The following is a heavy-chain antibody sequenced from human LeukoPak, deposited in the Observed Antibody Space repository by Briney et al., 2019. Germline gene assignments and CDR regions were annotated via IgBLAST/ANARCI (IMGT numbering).Heavy chain of an antibody. J-gene: IGHJ6*02. V-gene: IGHV3-21*01. CDR3: ARYQNAMDV. CDR2: ISSSSTYI. Sequence: GGSLRLSCTSSGFTFGDYAMSWVRQAPGKGLEWVSSISSSSTYIYYADSVRGRFTISRDNAQNSLYLQMNSLRAEDTAVYYCARYQNAMDVWGLGTTVTVSS. CDR1: GFTFGDYA.